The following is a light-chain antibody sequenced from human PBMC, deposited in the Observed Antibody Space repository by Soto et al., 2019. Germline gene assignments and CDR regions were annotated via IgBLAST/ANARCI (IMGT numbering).Light chain of an antibody. V-gene: IGLV2-14*01. CDR3: SSYTGSSTSVV. CDR2: DVS. CDR1: SSDVGTYNY. Sequence: QSALTQPASVSGSPGQSITISCTGTSSDVGTYNYVSWYQQHPGKAPKLMIYDVSNRPSGVSDRFSGSKSGNTASLTISGRQAEDEADYYCSSYTGSSTSVVFGGGTQLTVL. J-gene: IGLJ2*01.